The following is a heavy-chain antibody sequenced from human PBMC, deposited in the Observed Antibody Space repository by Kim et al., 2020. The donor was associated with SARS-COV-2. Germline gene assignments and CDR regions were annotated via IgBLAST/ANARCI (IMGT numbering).Heavy chain of an antibody. Sequence: SETLSLTCTVSGGSISSYYWSWIRQPPGKGLEWIGYIYYSGSTNYNPSLKSRVTISVDTSKNQFSLKLSSVTAADTAVYYCARDVGLTWGYGGAGWFDPWGQGTLVTVSS. J-gene: IGHJ5*02. CDR3: ARDVGLTWGYGGAGWFDP. CDR2: IYYSGST. V-gene: IGHV4-59*01. CDR1: GGSISSYY. D-gene: IGHD5-12*01.